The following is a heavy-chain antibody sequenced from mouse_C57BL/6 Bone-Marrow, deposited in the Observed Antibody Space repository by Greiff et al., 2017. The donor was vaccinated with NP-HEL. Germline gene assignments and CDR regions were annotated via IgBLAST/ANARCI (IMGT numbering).Heavy chain of an antibody. Sequence: QVQLQQPGAELVRPGSSVKLSCKASGYTFTSYWMDWVKQRPGHGLEWIGNIYPSDSETHYNQKFKYKATLTVDKSSSTAYMQLSSLTSEDSAVYYCASSTPYYFDYWGQGTTLTVSS. CDR3: ASSTPYYFDY. V-gene: IGHV1-61*01. CDR1: GYTFTSYW. CDR2: IYPSDSET. J-gene: IGHJ2*01.